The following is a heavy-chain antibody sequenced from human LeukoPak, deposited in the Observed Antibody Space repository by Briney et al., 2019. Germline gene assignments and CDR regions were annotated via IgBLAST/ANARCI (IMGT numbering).Heavy chain of an antibody. Sequence: PGGSLRLSCAASGFTFSSYEMNWVRQAPGKGLEWVSYISSSGSTIYYADSVKGRFTISRDNAKNSLYLQMNSLRAEDTAVYYCARVLWLVLGAFDIWGQGTMVTVSS. J-gene: IGHJ3*02. D-gene: IGHD6-19*01. CDR2: ISSSGSTI. CDR1: GFTFSSYE. V-gene: IGHV3-48*03. CDR3: ARVLWLVLGAFDI.